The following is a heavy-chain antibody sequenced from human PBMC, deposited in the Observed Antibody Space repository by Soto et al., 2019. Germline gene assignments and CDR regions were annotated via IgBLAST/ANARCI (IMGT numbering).Heavy chain of an antibody. CDR3: ARRRIAAPVSWFDP. CDR1: GYTFTSYG. J-gene: IGHJ5*02. CDR2: ISAYNGNT. D-gene: IGHD6-6*01. Sequence: ASVKVSCKASGYTFTSYGISWVRQAPGQGLEWMGWISAYNGNTNYAQKLQGRVTMTTDTSTSTAYVELRSLRSDDTAVYYCARRRIAAPVSWFDPWGQGTLVTVSS. V-gene: IGHV1-18*01.